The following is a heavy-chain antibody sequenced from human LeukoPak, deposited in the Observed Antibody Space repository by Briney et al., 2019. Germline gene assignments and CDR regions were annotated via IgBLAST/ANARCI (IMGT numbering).Heavy chain of an antibody. CDR1: GGSISSYY. CDR3: ARWQYQSLFDY. CDR2: IYYSGST. J-gene: IGHJ4*02. Sequence: KPSETLSLTCTVSGGSISSYYWSWIRQPPGKGLEWIGYIYYSGSTNYNPSLKSRVTISVDTSKNQFSLKLSSVTAADTAVYYCARWQYQSLFDYWGQGTLVTVSS. D-gene: IGHD2-2*01. V-gene: IGHV4-59*01.